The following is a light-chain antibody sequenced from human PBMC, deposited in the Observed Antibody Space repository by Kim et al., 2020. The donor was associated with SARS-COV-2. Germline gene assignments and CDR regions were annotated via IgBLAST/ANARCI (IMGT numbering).Light chain of an antibody. CDR3: QQNNNLLT. CDR1: QDISNY. Sequence: DIQMTQSPSSLSASVGDRVTITCQASQDISNYLNWYQQKPGKAPKLLIYDASNLETGVPSRFSGSRSGTDFTFTITSLQPEDIATYYCQQNNNLLTFGGETRQQIK. CDR2: DAS. J-gene: IGKJ5*01. V-gene: IGKV1-33*01.